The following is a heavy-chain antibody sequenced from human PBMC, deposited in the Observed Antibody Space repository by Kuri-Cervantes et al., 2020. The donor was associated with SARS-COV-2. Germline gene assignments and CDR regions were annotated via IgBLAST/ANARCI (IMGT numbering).Heavy chain of an antibody. CDR2: IYTSGST. CDR3: ASLTLGCYSYGSCFDY. D-gene: IGHD5-18*01. J-gene: IGHJ4*02. V-gene: IGHV4-4*07. Sequence: ESLKISCTVSGGSISSYYWSWIRQPAGKGLEWIGRIYTSGSTNYNPSLKSRVTMSVDTSKNQFSLKLSSVTAADTAVYYCASLTLGCYSYGSCFDYWGQGTLVTVSS. CDR1: GGSISSYY.